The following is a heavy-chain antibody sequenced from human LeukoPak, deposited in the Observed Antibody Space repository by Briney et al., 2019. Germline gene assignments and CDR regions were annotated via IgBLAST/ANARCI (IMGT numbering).Heavy chain of an antibody. CDR2: ISSSGRTI. Sequence: GGSLRLSCAASGFTFMYYSMTWVRQAPGKGLEWISYISSSGRTIYYADSVKGRFTISRDNAKNSVYLQMNSLSAEDTAVYYCARDRARATEGPELDYWGQGTLVTVSS. V-gene: IGHV3-48*04. CDR3: ARDRARATEGPELDY. J-gene: IGHJ4*02. D-gene: IGHD1-26*01. CDR1: GFTFMYYS.